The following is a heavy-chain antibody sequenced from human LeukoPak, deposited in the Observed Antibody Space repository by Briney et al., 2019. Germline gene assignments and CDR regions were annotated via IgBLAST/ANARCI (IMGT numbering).Heavy chain of an antibody. D-gene: IGHD3-3*01. CDR1: GFTFSSYS. V-gene: IGHV3-21*01. CDR3: ARDTSYYDFSGHYYYYMDV. J-gene: IGHJ6*03. Sequence: GGSLRLSCAASGFTFSSYSMNWVRQAPGKGLEWVSSISSSSSYIYYADSVKGRFTISRDNAKNSLYLQMNSLRADDTAVYYCARDTSYYDFSGHYYYYMDVWGKGATVTVSS. CDR2: ISSSSSYI.